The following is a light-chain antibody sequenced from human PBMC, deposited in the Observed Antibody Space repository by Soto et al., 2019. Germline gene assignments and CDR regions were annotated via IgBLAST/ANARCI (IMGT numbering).Light chain of an antibody. CDR2: DAS. CDR3: QQYDVLPLS. CDR1: QDIGNY. J-gene: IGKJ3*01. Sequence: DIQMTQSPSSLSASVGDRVTITCQASQDIGNYLNWYQQKPGKAPKLLISDASNLEVGVPLRFSGSGSGTHFTVTINSLQTEDIASYYWQQYDVLPLSFGPGTKVDI. V-gene: IGKV1-33*01.